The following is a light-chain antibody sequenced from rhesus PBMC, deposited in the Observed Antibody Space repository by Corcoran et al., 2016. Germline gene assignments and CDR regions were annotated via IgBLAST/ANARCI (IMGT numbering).Light chain of an antibody. CDR1: QSISSW. Sequence: DIQMTQSPSSLSASVGDTVTITCRASQSISSWLAWYQQKPGKAPKLLSYKSAMLQSGVPSRFSGIGSGTDLTLTISSLQSEDFATYDCQQYSSSPYSFGQGTKVEIK. V-gene: IGKV1-22*01. J-gene: IGKJ2*01. CDR2: KSA. CDR3: QQYSSSPYS.